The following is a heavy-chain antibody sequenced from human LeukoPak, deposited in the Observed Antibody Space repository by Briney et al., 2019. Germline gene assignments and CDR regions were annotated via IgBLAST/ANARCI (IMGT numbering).Heavy chain of an antibody. CDR3: AKDMIVVGGAFDI. CDR1: GFTFSSYS. J-gene: IGHJ3*02. Sequence: GGSLRLSCAASGFTFSSYSMNWVRQAPGKGLEWVSSISSSSSYIYYADSVKGRFTISRDNSKNTLYLQMNSLRAEDTAVYYCAKDMIVVGGAFDIWGQGTMVTVSS. D-gene: IGHD3-22*01. V-gene: IGHV3-21*04. CDR2: ISSSSSYI.